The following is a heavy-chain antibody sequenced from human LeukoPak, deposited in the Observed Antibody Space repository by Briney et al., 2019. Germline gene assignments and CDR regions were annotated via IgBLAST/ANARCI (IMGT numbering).Heavy chain of an antibody. V-gene: IGHV4-34*01. J-gene: IGHJ3*02. CDR1: GGSFSGYY. Sequence: SETLSLTCAVYGGSFSGYYWSWIRQPPGKGLEWIGEINHSGSTNYNPSLKSRVTISVDTSKNQFSLKLSSVTAADTAVYYCARGPTAMVTNDAFDIWGQGTMVIVSS. D-gene: IGHD5-18*01. CDR2: INHSGST. CDR3: ARGPTAMVTNDAFDI.